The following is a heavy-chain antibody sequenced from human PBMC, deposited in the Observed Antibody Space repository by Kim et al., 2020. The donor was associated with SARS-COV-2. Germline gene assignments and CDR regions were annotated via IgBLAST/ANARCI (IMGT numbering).Heavy chain of an antibody. J-gene: IGHJ4*02. CDR2: MHTNSGNP. Sequence: ASVKVSCKASGYIFTGHTIHWLRQAPGQGLEWLGRMHTNSGNPTYAQGFTGRLVLSLDTSVSTAYLHLSSLRAEDTADFYCAREFGTINNFDFWGQGTLV. D-gene: IGHD5-12*01. CDR1: GYIFTGHT. V-gene: IGHV7-4-1*02. CDR3: AREFGTINNFDF.